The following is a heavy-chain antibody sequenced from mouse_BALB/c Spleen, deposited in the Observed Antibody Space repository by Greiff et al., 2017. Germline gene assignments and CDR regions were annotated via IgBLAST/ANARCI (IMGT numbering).Heavy chain of an antibody. Sequence: EVKLMESGGGLVQPKGSLKLSCAASGFTFNTYAMNWVRQAPGKGLEWVARIRSKSNNYATYYADSVKDRFTISRDDSQSMLYLQMNNLKTEDTAMYYCVRQGMITAWYFDVWGAGTTVTVSS. CDR3: VRQGMITAWYFDV. CDR1: GFTFNTYA. J-gene: IGHJ1*01. CDR2: IRSKSNNYAT. D-gene: IGHD2-4*01. V-gene: IGHV10-1*02.